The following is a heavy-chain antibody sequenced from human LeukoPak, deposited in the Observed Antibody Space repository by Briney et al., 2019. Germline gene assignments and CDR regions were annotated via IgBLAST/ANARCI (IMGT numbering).Heavy chain of an antibody. D-gene: IGHD6-19*01. CDR3: ARGWSMEYFQD. J-gene: IGHJ1*01. Sequence: SETLSLTCTVSGVSISSSNSYWGWIRQPPGKGLEWIGSIYYSGNTYYNASLKSQVSISIDTSKNQFSLRLTSVTAADTAVYYCARGWSMEYFQDWGQGTLVTVSS. V-gene: IGHV4-39*01. CDR2: IYYSGNT. CDR1: GVSISSSNSY.